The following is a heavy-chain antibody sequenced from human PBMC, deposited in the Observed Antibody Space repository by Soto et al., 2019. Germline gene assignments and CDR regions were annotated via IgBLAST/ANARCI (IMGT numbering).Heavy chain of an antibody. CDR1: GYTFTTFG. V-gene: IGHV1-18*01. CDR3: ARGRTYGDFDY. J-gene: IGHJ4*02. D-gene: IGHD3-10*01. CDR2: LTAYDGKR. Sequence: QVQMVQSGAEVKKTGASVKVSCKTSGYTFTTFGINWVRQAPGQGLEWMGCLTAYDGKRNFAQKFQDRLTMIMVISTSTGYRELSDLQSDGTAVYFCARGRTYGDFDYWGRGTQVAVSS.